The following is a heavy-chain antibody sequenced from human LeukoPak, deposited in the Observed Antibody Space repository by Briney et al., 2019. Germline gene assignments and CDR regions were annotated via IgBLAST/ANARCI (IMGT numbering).Heavy chain of an antibody. Sequence: PSETLSLTCTVSGGSISSSSYYWGWIRQPPGKGLEWIGSIYYSGSTHYNPSLKSRVTISVDTSKNQFSLRLSSVTAADTAVYYCASTRSTSSNWFDPWGQGTLVTVSS. CDR3: ASTRSTSSNWFDP. J-gene: IGHJ5*02. CDR1: GGSISSSSYY. CDR2: IYYSGST. D-gene: IGHD2-2*01. V-gene: IGHV4-39*01.